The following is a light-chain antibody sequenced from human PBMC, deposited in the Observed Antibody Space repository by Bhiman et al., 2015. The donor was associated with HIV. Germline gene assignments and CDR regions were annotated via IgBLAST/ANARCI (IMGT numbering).Light chain of an antibody. V-gene: IGLV2-14*03. CDR1: RSDIGNYAY. CDR2: DVT. Sequence: QSALTQPASVSGSPGESITISCTGTRSDIGNYAYVSWYQQHPGRAPKLMIYDVTKRPSGVSNRFSGSKSGNTASLTISGLQAEDEADYYCSSLTSSLTYVFGTGTNVTVL. CDR3: SSLTSSLTYV. J-gene: IGLJ1*01.